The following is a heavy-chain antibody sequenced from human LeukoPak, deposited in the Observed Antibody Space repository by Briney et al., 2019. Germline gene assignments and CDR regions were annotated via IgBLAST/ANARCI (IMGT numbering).Heavy chain of an antibody. CDR3: ARDPDTNDWYWNAFDI. J-gene: IGHJ3*02. Sequence: SQTLSLTCAISGDSVSTSSATWNWIRQSPSRGLEWLGRTYYRSKWYNDFAVSVQSRITINPDTSKNQFSLQLNSVTPEDTAVYYCARDPDTNDWYWNAFDIWGQGTMVTVSS. V-gene: IGHV6-1*01. CDR1: GDSVSTSSAT. D-gene: IGHD6-19*01. CDR2: TYYRSKWYN.